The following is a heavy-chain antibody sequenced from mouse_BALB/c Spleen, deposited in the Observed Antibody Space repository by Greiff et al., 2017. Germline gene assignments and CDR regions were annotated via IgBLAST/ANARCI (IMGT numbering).Heavy chain of an antibody. CDR3: ARGRDYVNY. J-gene: IGHJ2*01. CDR1: GFTFSSYA. Sequence: EVKLVESGGGLVKPGGSLKLSCAASGFTFSSYAMSWVRQTPEKTLEWVASISSGGSTYYPDSVKGRFTISRDNARNILYLQMSSLRSEDTAMYYCARGRDYVNYWGQGTTLTVSS. CDR2: ISSGGST. V-gene: IGHV5-6-5*01. D-gene: IGHD2-4*01.